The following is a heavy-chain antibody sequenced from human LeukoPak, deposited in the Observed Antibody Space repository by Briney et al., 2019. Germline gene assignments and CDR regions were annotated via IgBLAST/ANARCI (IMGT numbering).Heavy chain of an antibody. J-gene: IGHJ4*02. CDR1: GASISSGGYY. Sequence: SETLSLTCTVSGASISSGGYYWRWIRQHPGKGLEWIVYIYYSGSTYYNPSLKSRVTISVDTSKNQFSLKLSSVTAADTAVYYCARAPRIVGGTRWDYWGQGTLVTVSS. V-gene: IGHV4-31*03. CDR3: ARAPRIVGGTRWDY. CDR2: IYYSGST. D-gene: IGHD2-21*01.